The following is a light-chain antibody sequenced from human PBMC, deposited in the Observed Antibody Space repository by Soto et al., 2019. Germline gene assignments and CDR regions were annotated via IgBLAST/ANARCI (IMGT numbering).Light chain of an antibody. Sequence: EIPKAQKRFAQAKCVDDKGSSICLASQSVSNWLAWYQQKPGKASKLLIYDASSLQSWVPSRFSGSGSGTEFTLTFSRLLPDDFATYSSQQYNTFPWTFGQGTKVDIK. CDR2: DAS. CDR1: QSVSNW. V-gene: IGKV1-5*02. J-gene: IGKJ1*01. CDR3: QQYNTFPWT.